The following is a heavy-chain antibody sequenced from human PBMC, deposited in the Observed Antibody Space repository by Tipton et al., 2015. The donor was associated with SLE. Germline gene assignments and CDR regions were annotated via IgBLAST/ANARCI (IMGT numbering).Heavy chain of an antibody. D-gene: IGHD5-18*01. J-gene: IGHJ3*02. CDR1: GYSFTEYW. CDR3: ASTMDTTAAFDI. V-gene: IGHV5-51*03. CDR2: IYPGDSDT. Sequence: QSGAEVKKSGEPLKISCKTSGYSFTEYWISWVRQTPGKGLEWMGIIYPGDSDTRYSPSFQGQVTISADKSISTAYLQWSSLKASDTAMYYCASTMDTTAAFDIWGQGTMVTVSS.